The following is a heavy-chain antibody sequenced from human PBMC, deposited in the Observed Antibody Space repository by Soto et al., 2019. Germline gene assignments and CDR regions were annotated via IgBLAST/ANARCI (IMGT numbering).Heavy chain of an antibody. CDR3: ARQGAYCGGDCYPDNWFDP. J-gene: IGHJ5*02. Sequence: GESLKISCKGSGYSFTSYWIGWVRQMPGKGLEWMGIIYPGDSDTRYSPSFQGQVTISADKSISTAYLQWSSLKASDTAMYYCARQGAYCGGDCYPDNWFDPWGQGTLVTVSS. CDR2: IYPGDSDT. V-gene: IGHV5-51*01. CDR1: GYSFTSYW. D-gene: IGHD2-21*02.